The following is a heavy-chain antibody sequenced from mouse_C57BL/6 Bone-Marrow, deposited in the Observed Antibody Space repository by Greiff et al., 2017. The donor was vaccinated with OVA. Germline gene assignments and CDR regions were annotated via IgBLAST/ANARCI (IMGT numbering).Heavy chain of an antibody. V-gene: IGHV5-17*01. CDR3: ARHGYYVAWCAY. Sequence: EVQLVESGGGLVKPGGSLKLSCAASGFTFSDYGMHWVRQAPEKGLEWVAYISSGSSTIYYAAKVKGRFTISRDNATNTLFLQMTSLRSEDKAMYYYARHGYYVAWCAYWGQGTRVTVSA. CDR2: ISSGSSTI. D-gene: IGHD2-3*01. CDR1: GFTFSDYG. J-gene: IGHJ3*01.